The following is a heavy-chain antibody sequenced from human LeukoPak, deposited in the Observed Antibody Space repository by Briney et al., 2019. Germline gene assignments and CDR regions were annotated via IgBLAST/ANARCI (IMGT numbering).Heavy chain of an antibody. CDR1: GFTFDDYA. V-gene: IGHV3-43D*03. CDR2: ISWDGGST. D-gene: IGHD3-22*01. J-gene: IGHJ4*02. Sequence: GGSLRLSCAASGFTFDDYAMHWVRQAPGKGLEWVSLISWDGGSTYYADSVKGRFTISRDNSKNSLYLQMNSLRAEDTALYYCAKEGYYDSSGYPDYWGQGTLVTVSS. CDR3: AKEGYYDSSGYPDY.